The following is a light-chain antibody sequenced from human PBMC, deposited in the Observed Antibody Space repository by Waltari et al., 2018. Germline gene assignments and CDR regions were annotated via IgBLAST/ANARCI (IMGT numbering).Light chain of an antibody. V-gene: IGKV3-11*01. J-gene: IGKJ4*01. Sequence: EIVLTQSPATLSLSPGESVTLSCRASPSVSRHLAWYQQRPGQAPRLLIYDASNRAPGIPAMFSGSGSGTDFTLTISSLEPEDFAVYYCQQRSTWPSLTFGGGTKVGIK. CDR3: QQRSTWPSLT. CDR2: DAS. CDR1: PSVSRH.